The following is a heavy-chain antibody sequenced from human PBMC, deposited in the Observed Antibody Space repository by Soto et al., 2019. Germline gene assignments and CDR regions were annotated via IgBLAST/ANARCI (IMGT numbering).Heavy chain of an antibody. V-gene: IGHV3-33*01. J-gene: IGHJ4*02. CDR2: IWYDGSNK. CDR1: GFTFSSYG. Sequence: QVQLVESGGGVVQPGRSLRLSCAASGFTFSSYGMHWVRQAPGKGLEWVAVIWYDGSNKYYADSVKGRFTISRDNSKNTLYLQMNSLRAEDTAVYYCARDGDSDGDYPPYYFDSWGQGTLVTVSS. CDR3: ARDGDSDGDYPPYYFDS. D-gene: IGHD4-17*01.